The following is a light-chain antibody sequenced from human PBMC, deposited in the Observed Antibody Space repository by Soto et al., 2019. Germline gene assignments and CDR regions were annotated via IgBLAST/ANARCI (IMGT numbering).Light chain of an antibody. V-gene: IGKV1D-13*01. CDR2: DAS. CDR1: QGISSA. Sequence: AIQLTQSPSSLSASVGDRVTITCRASQGISSALAWDQQKPGKAPKLLIYDASSLESGVPSRFIGSGSGTDFTLTISSLQPEDFATYYCQQFNNYPITFGQGTRLEIK. J-gene: IGKJ5*01. CDR3: QQFNNYPIT.